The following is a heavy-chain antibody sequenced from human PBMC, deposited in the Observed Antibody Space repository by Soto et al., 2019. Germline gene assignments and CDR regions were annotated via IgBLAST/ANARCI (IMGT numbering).Heavy chain of an antibody. V-gene: IGHV4-61*01. CDR1: GGSVSRDSNF. Sequence: XGTLSLTFTVSGGSVSRDSNFWSWIRQPPGKGLEWIGYIYYSGATRYNPSLESRVTISIDSSKNQVSLNLTSVTAADTAVYYCARGYSHYAHWGRGTLVTVSS. CDR3: ARGYSHYAH. CDR2: IYYSGAT. D-gene: IGHD4-4*01. J-gene: IGHJ4*02.